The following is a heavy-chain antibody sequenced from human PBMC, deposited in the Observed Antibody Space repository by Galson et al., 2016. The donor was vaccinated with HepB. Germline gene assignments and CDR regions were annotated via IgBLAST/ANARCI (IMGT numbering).Heavy chain of an antibody. CDR1: EFSASTNF. CDR2: IYSGGNT. CDR3: ASARRVFGPFDP. Sequence: SLRLSCAASEFSASTNFIHWVRQAPGKGLEWVSLIYSGGNTYHADSVKGRFTISRDNSKNTVYLQMNSLKDEDTAVYYCASARRVFGPFDPWGQGTLVTVSS. D-gene: IGHD3-3*01. V-gene: IGHV3-53*01. J-gene: IGHJ5*02.